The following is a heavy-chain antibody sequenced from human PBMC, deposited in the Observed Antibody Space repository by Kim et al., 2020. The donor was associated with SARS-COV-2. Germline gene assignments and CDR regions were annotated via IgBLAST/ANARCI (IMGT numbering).Heavy chain of an antibody. CDR1: GFTFSSYA. D-gene: IGHD5-18*01. J-gene: IGHJ4*02. CDR3: ATGGYSYGGLFDY. V-gene: IGHV3-64*01. Sequence: GGSLRLSCAASGFTFSSYAMHWVRQAPGKGLEYVSAISSNGGSTYYANSVKGRFTISRDNSKNTLYLQMGSLRAEDMAVYYCATGGYSYGGLFDYWGQGTLVTVSS. CDR2: ISSNGGST.